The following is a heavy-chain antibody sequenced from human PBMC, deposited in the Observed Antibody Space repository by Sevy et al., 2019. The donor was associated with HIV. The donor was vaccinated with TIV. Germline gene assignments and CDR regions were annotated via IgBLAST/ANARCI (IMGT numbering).Heavy chain of an antibody. D-gene: IGHD6-13*01. CDR2: ISWNSGSI. CDR3: AKDAGYGSSWYDY. Sequence: GGSLRLSCAASGFTFDDYAMHWVRQAPGKGLEWVSGISWNSGSIGYADSVKGRFTISRDNAKNSLYLQMNSLRAEDTALYYCAKDAGYGSSWYDYWGQGTLVTVSS. CDR1: GFTFDDYA. J-gene: IGHJ4*02. V-gene: IGHV3-9*01.